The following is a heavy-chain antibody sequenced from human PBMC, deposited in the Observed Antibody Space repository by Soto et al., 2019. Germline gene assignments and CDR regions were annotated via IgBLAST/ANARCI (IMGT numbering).Heavy chain of an antibody. V-gene: IGHV3-9*01. CDR3: ASQQRGVYGGRLFNMDV. CDR1: GFTFDDYA. Sequence: EVQLVESGGGLVQPGRSLRLSCAASGFTFDDYAMHWVRQAPGKGLEWVSGISWNSGSIGYADSVKGRFTISRDNAKNSLYLQMNSLRAEDTALYYCASQQRGVYGGRLFNMDVWGKGTTVTVSS. CDR2: ISWNSGSI. D-gene: IGHD2-8*01. J-gene: IGHJ6*03.